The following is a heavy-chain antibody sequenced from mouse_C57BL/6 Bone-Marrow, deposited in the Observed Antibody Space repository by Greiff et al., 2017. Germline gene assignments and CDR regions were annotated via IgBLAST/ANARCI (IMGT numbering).Heavy chain of an antibody. J-gene: IGHJ3*01. CDR3: ASSVYGGLAY. Sequence: VQLQQSGPELVKPGASVKIPCKASGYTFTDYNMNWVKQSHGKSLEWIGDIHPNNGGTIYNQKFKGKATLTIDKSSSTAYMELRSLTSEDTAGYFCASSVYGGLAYWGQGTLVTVSA. D-gene: IGHD1-1*02. V-gene: IGHV1-18*01. CDR2: IHPNNGGT. CDR1: GYTFTDYN.